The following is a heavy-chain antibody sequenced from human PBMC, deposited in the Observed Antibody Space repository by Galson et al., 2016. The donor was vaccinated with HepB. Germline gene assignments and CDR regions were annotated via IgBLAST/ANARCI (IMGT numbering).Heavy chain of an antibody. CDR2: LIPVFGTR. Sequence: SVKVSCRASGGFFSNYAITWVRQAPGQGLEWMGGLIPVFGTRNYAQKFQGRVTITADKSTNTSYMELSSLGPEDTAVYYCARSTAAGIRYYYMDVWGKGTTITVSS. CDR3: ARSTAAGIRYYYMDV. V-gene: IGHV1-69*06. D-gene: IGHD6-13*01. J-gene: IGHJ6*03. CDR1: GGFFSNYA.